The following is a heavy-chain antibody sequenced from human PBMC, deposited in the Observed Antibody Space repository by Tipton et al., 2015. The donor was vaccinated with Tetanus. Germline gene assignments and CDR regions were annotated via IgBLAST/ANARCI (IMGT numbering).Heavy chain of an antibody. CDR2: ITGSGVGT. Sequence: SLRLSCAASGFPFTTYGMTWVRLAPGKGLEWVAVITGSGVGTYYSDSVKGRFTVSRDNSRNTLYLQMNSLRAEDTAVYFCARRSLTNYGLDVWGQGTPVTVSS. V-gene: IGHV3-23*01. D-gene: IGHD1-1*01. J-gene: IGHJ6*02. CDR3: ARRSLTNYGLDV. CDR1: GFPFTTYG.